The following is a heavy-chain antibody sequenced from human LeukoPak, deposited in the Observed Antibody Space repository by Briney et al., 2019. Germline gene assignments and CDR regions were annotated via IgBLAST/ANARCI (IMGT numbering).Heavy chain of an antibody. J-gene: IGHJ4*02. V-gene: IGHV3-23*01. Sequence: GGSLRLPCAASGFTFSSCAMTWVRQAPGKGLEWVASITGDGTRTYYTDSVKGRFTISRDNSKNTLYLQMNSLRADETAIYYCASRPRADMGPLDYWGQGTLVTVST. CDR2: ITGDGTRT. CDR3: ASRPRADMGPLDY. D-gene: IGHD1-14*01. CDR1: GFTFSSCA.